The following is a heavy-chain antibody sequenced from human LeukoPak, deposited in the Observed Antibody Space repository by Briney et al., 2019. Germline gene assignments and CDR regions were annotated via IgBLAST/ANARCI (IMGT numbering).Heavy chain of an antibody. CDR2: IYFSGST. D-gene: IGHD1-26*01. J-gene: IGHJ4*02. V-gene: IGHV4-59*08. Sequence: SETLSLTCTVSGGSISSDYWSWIRQPPGKRLEWIGYIYFSGSTNYNPSLKSRVTISVDTSKNQFSLELSSVTAADTAVYYCARSGGSYYAAPFDYWGQGTLVTVSS. CDR1: GGSISSDY. CDR3: ARSGGSYYAAPFDY.